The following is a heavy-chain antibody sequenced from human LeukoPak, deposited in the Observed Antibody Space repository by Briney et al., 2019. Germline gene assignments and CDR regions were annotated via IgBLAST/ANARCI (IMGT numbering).Heavy chain of an antibody. Sequence: GGSLRLSCAASGFTVSSNYMSWVRQAPGKGLEWGSVIYSGGGTYYADSVKGRFAISRDNSKNTMYLQMNSLRAEDTAVYYCARVVAATFDYWGQGTLVTVSS. CDR1: GFTVSSNY. CDR2: IYSGGGT. D-gene: IGHD2-15*01. J-gene: IGHJ4*02. V-gene: IGHV3-66*01. CDR3: ARVVAATFDY.